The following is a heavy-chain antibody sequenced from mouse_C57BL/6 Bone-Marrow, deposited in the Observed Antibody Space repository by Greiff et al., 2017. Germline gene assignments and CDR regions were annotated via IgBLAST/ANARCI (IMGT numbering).Heavy chain of an antibody. J-gene: IGHJ1*03. CDR1: GFTFSSYT. CDR2: ISGGGGNT. D-gene: IGHD1-1*01. CDR3: SRQVTTVLATKYFDL. Sequence: EVQRVESGGGLVKPGGSLKLSCAASGFTFSSYTMSWVRQTPEKRLQWVAAISGGGGNTYYPDSVKGRFTISRDNDKNILYLQMSSLRSEDTALYYCSRQVTTVLATKYFDLWGTGTTVTVSS. V-gene: IGHV5-9*01.